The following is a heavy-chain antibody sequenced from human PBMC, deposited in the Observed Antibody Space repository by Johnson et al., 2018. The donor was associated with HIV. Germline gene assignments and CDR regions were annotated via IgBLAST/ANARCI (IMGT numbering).Heavy chain of an antibody. CDR3: TTKTTVVTLGFDI. D-gene: IGHD4-23*01. V-gene: IGHV3-15*01. CDR1: GFTVMSHY. J-gene: IGHJ3*02. CDR2: IKSKTDGGTT. Sequence: VHLVESGGGSVQPGGSLRLSCAASGFTVMSHYMTWVRQAPGKGLEWVGRIKSKTDGGTTDYAAPVKGRFTISRDDSKNTLYLQMNSLKTEDTAVYYCTTKTTVVTLGFDIWGQGTMVTVSS.